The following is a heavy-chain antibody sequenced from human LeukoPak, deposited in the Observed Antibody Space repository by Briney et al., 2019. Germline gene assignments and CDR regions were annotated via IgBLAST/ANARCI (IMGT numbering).Heavy chain of an antibody. CDR3: ARLGSSSSRSTYGMDV. CDR2: IYPGDSDT. D-gene: IGHD6-6*01. CDR1: GYSFTSYW. J-gene: IGHJ6*02. Sequence: GESLKISCKGSGYSFTSYWIGWVRQMPGKGLEWMGIIYPGDSDTRYSPSFQGQVTISADKSISTAYLQWSSLKAPDTAMYYCARLGSSSSRSTYGMDVWGQGTTVTVSS. V-gene: IGHV5-51*01.